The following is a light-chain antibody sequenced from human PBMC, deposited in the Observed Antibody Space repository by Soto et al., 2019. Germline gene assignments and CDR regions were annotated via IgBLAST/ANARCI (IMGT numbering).Light chain of an antibody. Sequence: DIQMTQSPSTLSASVGDRVTITCRASQSISRWLAWYQQKPGKAPKALIYDASTLRSGVPSRFSGGGSGTQFTLTISSLQPDDFSPYYCQQYNTYSTFGHGTRLEIK. V-gene: IGKV1-5*01. CDR1: QSISRW. CDR2: DAS. J-gene: IGKJ5*01. CDR3: QQYNTYST.